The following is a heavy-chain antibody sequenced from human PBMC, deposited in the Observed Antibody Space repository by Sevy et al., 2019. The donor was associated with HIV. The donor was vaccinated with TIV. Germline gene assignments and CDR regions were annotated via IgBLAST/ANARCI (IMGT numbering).Heavy chain of an antibody. D-gene: IGHD4-17*01. V-gene: IGHV3-23*01. CDR1: GFTFSSYA. Sequence: GGSLRLSCAASGFTFSSYAMNWVRQAPGKGLEWVSSISGSGGSISYADSVKGRFTISRDNSKNTLYLQMNSLRAEDTALYYCAKRATTVTTWSFDYWGQGTLVTVSS. CDR3: AKRATTVTTWSFDY. J-gene: IGHJ4*02. CDR2: ISGSGGSI.